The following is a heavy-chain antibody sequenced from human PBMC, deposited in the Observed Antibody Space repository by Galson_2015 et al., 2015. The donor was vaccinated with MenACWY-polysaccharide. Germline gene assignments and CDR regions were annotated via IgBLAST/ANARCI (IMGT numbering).Heavy chain of an antibody. Sequence: CAISGDSVSSNNAAWNWIRQSPSRGLEWLGRTYYRSKWYKYYAASVKSRITINVDTSKNQFSLQLTSVTPEDTAMYYCASQGIAVAGVIGYWGQGILVTVSS. V-gene: IGHV6-1*01. CDR1: GDSVSSNNAA. D-gene: IGHD6-19*01. CDR2: TYYRSKWYK. J-gene: IGHJ4*02. CDR3: ASQGIAVAGVIGY.